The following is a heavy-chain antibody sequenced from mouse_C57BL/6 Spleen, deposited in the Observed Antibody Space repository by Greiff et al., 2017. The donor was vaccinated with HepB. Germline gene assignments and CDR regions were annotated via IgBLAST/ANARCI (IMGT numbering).Heavy chain of an antibody. CDR3: ARPFIGD. CDR1: GYTFTSYW. CDR2: IYPGSGST. V-gene: IGHV1-55*01. J-gene: IGHJ2*01. D-gene: IGHD2-14*01. Sequence: QVQLQQPGAELVKPGASVKMSCKASGYTFTSYWITWVKQRPGQGLAWIGDIYPGSGSTNYNEKFKSKATLTLDTSSITAYMQLSSLTSEDSAVYYCARPFIGDWGQGTTLTVSS.